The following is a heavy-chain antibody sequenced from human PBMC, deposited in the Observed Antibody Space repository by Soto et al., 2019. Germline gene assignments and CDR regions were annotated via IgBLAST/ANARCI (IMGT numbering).Heavy chain of an antibody. Sequence: SLRLSCAASGFTFSSYAMHWVRQAPGKGLEWVAVISYDGSNKYYADSVKGRFTISRDNSKNTLYLQMNSLRAEDTAVYYCARALRSVNDYWGQGTLVTVSS. V-gene: IGHV3-30-3*01. CDR2: ISYDGSNK. J-gene: IGHJ4*02. CDR3: ARALRSVNDY. CDR1: GFTFSSYA. D-gene: IGHD3-22*01.